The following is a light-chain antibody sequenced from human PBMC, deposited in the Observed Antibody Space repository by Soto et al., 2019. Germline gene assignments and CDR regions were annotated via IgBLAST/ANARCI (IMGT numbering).Light chain of an antibody. CDR2: GNS. Sequence: QSVLTQPPSVSGAPGQRGTISCTGSSSNIGAGYDVHWYQQLPGTAPKLLIYGNSNRPSGVPDRFSGSKSGTSASLAITGFQAEDEADYYCQSYDSSLSGVVFGGGTKLTVL. CDR1: SSNIGAGYD. CDR3: QSYDSSLSGVV. J-gene: IGLJ2*01. V-gene: IGLV1-40*01.